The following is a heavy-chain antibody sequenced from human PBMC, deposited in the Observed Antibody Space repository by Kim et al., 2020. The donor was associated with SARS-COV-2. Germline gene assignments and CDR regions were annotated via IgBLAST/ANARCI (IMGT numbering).Heavy chain of an antibody. CDR1: GFTFSGYA. CDR2: ISGSGGST. J-gene: IGHJ6*02. D-gene: IGHD4-17*01. V-gene: IGHV3-23*01. CDR3: AKDSITVTYYYYGMDV. Sequence: GGSLRLSCAASGFTFSGYAMSWVRQAPGKGLEWVSAISGSGGSTYYADSVKGRFTISRDNSKNTLYLQMNSLRAEDTAVYYCAKDSITVTYYYYGMDVWGQGTTVTVSS.